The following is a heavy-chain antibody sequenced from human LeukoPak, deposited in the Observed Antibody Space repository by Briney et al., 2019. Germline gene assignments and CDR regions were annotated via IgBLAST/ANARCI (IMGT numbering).Heavy chain of an antibody. J-gene: IGHJ4*02. V-gene: IGHV3-48*03. CDR1: GFTFSSYE. Sequence: GGSLRLSCAASGFTFSSYEMNWVRQAPGKGLEWVSYISSSGSTIYYADSVKGRFTISRDNSKNTLYLQMHSLRADDTAVYYCASILLWYVYDYWGQGTLVTVSS. CDR2: ISSSGSTI. D-gene: IGHD3-10*01. CDR3: ASILLWYVYDY.